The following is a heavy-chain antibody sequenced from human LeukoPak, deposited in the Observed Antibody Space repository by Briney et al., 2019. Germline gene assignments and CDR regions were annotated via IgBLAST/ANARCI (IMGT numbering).Heavy chain of an antibody. J-gene: IGHJ6*02. CDR1: GYTFTNYY. V-gene: IGHV1-46*01. CDR2: INPSGGST. D-gene: IGHD3-16*01. CDR3: AREIGMGAFDYYYYGMDV. Sequence: GASVKVSCKASGYTFTNYYMHWVRQAPGQGLEWMGIINPSGGSTSYAQKLQGRVTMTRDTSTSTVYMELSSLRSEDTAVYYCAREIGMGAFDYYYYGMDVWGQGTTVTVSS.